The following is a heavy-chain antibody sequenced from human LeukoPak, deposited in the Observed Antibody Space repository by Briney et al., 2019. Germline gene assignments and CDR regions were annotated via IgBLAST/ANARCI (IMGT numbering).Heavy chain of an antibody. Sequence: GGSLRLSCAASGFTFSSNAMSWVRQAPGKGLEWVSTFSDSGGNTYFADSVKGRFTISRDNSKNTLYLQMNSLRAEDTALYYCAKGGGYDYFDYWGQGTLATVSS. CDR1: GFTFSSNA. CDR3: AKGGGYDYFDY. D-gene: IGHD5-12*01. J-gene: IGHJ4*02. CDR2: FSDSGGNT. V-gene: IGHV3-23*01.